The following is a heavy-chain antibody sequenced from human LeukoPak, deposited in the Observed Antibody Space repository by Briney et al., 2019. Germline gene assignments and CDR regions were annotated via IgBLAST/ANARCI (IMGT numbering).Heavy chain of an antibody. CDR3: ARAVDTAMVTKFDY. CDR2: IYHSGST. J-gene: IGHJ4*02. CDR1: GYSISSGYY. D-gene: IGHD5-18*01. Sequence: SETLSFTCTVSGYSISSGYYWGWIRQPPGKGLEWIGSIYHSGSTYYNPSLKSRVTISVDTSKNQFSLKLSSVTAADTAVYYCARAVDTAMVTKFDYWGQGTLVTVSS. V-gene: IGHV4-38-2*02.